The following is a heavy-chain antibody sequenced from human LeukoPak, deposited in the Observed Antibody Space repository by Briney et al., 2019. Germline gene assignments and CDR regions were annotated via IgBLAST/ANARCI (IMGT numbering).Heavy chain of an antibody. CDR3: ARTNTPYSSGWYVN. V-gene: IGHV1-18*04. D-gene: IGHD6-19*01. Sequence: ASVKVSCKASGYTFTAYYIHWVRQAPGQGLEWMGWISAYNGNTNYAQKLQGRVTMTTDTSTSTAYMELRSLRSDDTAVHYCARTNTPYSSGWYVNWGQGTLVTVSS. J-gene: IGHJ4*02. CDR1: GYTFTAYY. CDR2: ISAYNGNT.